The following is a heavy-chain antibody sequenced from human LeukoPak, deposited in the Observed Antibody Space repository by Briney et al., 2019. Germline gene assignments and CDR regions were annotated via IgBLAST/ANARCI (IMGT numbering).Heavy chain of an antibody. CDR1: GGTFSSYA. Sequence: ASVKVSCKASGGTFSSYAISWVRQAPGQGLEWMGGIIPIFGTANYAQKFQGRVTITADESTSTAYMELSSLRSEDTAVYYCARDRGIAVAGIGFDPWGQGTLVTVSS. J-gene: IGHJ5*02. D-gene: IGHD6-19*01. CDR2: IIPIFGTA. V-gene: IGHV1-69*13. CDR3: ARDRGIAVAGIGFDP.